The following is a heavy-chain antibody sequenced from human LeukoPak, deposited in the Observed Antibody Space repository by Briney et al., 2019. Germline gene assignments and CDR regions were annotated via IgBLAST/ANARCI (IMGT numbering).Heavy chain of an antibody. CDR1: VFTFGNGE. V-gene: IGHV3-48*03. Sequence: GGSLRLSCAASVFTFGNGEMNWVRQAPGKGLWCISDISSSGDAIYYAVSLKGRYTISRDNAKHSLYLQLNSLRAEHTAVYYCAREGTVYGDAFDIWGQGTMVTVSS. CDR2: ISSSGDAI. J-gene: IGHJ3*02. CDR3: AREGTVYGDAFDI. D-gene: IGHD5/OR15-5a*01.